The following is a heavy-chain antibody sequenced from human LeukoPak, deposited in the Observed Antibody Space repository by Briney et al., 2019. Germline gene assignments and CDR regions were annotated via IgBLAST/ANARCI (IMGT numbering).Heavy chain of an antibody. V-gene: IGHV3-74*01. J-gene: IGHJ4*02. D-gene: IGHD2-15*01. Sequence: GGSLRLSCAASGFTPSNYWMHWVRQAPGQGMVWVSRISDHGSITNFADSVKGRFSISRDTAKNTLYLEMNSLRVEDKAVYYCARDLSGYSDYWGQGALVTVSS. CDR1: GFTPSNYW. CDR3: ARDLSGYSDY. CDR2: ISDHGSIT.